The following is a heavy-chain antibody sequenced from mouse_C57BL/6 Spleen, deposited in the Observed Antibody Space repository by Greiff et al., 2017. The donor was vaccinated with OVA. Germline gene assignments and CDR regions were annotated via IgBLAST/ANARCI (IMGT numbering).Heavy chain of an antibody. V-gene: IGHV1-55*01. J-gene: IGHJ2*01. CDR3: ARGHITTVVALDY. Sequence: VQLQQSGAELVKPGASVKMSCKASGYTFTSYWITWVKQRPGQGLEWIGDIYPGSGSTNYNEKFKSKATLTVDTSSSTAYMQLSSLTSEDSAVYYCARGHITTVVALDYWGQGTTLTVSS. CDR2: IYPGSGST. CDR1: GYTFTSYW. D-gene: IGHD1-1*01.